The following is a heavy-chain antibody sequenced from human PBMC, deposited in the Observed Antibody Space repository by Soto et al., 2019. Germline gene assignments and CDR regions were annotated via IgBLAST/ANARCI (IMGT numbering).Heavy chain of an antibody. CDR2: IIPILGIA. J-gene: IGHJ6*02. V-gene: IGHV1-69*04. CDR3: AKDITRGSDTYYYYGMDV. CDR1: GYTFTSYD. D-gene: IGHD3-10*01. Sequence: SVKVSCKASGYTFTSYDINWVRQATGQGLEWMGSIIPILGIANYAQKFQGRVTITADNSKNTLYLQMNSLRAEDTAVYYCAKDITRGSDTYYYYGMDVWGQGTTVTVSS.